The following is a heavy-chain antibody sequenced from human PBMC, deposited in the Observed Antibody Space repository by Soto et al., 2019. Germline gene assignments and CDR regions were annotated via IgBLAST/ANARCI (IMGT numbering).Heavy chain of an antibody. CDR1: GVSLSRYY. Sequence: QVQLQESGPGLVKPSETLSLTCSVSGVSLSRYYWSWIRQSPGKGLEWIGSIYYTGSTSYNPSLKSRVTVSLDTSKNQFSLNMRSVTAADSAVYYCARGKAADHWGQGTLVTVSS. J-gene: IGHJ5*02. CDR3: ARGKAADH. CDR2: IYYTGST. V-gene: IGHV4-59*08. D-gene: IGHD6-25*01.